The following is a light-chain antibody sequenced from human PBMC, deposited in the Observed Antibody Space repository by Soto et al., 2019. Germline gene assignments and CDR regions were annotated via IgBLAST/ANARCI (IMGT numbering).Light chain of an antibody. CDR3: QQYYGTPQT. Sequence: DIQMTQSPSTLSVSVGDRVTVTCRSSQTISIWLAWYQQKPGQPPKLLIYWASTRESGVPDRFSGSGSGTDFTLTISSLQAEDVAVYYCQQYYGTPQTFGQGTKVDIK. V-gene: IGKV4-1*01. J-gene: IGKJ1*01. CDR2: WAS. CDR1: QTISIW.